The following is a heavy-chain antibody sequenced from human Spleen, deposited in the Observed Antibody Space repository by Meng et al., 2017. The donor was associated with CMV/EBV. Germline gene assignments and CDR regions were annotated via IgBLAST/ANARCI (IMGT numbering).Heavy chain of an antibody. D-gene: IGHD3-3*01. Sequence: GTFSNHAISWVRQAPGQGLEYMGMIIPIFETPKYAQKFQGRLTITTDKSTSTVYMELRNLGSDDTAVYYCARGIFRFLEWLPSLDYWGQGTLVTVSS. V-gene: IGHV1-69*05. J-gene: IGHJ4*02. CDR2: IIPIFETP. CDR3: ARGIFRFLEWLPSLDY. CDR1: GTFSNHA.